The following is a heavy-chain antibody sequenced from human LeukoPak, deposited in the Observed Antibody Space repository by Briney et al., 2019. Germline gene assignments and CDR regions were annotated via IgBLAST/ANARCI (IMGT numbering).Heavy chain of an antibody. J-gene: IGHJ3*02. D-gene: IGHD5-18*01. V-gene: IGHV4-59*08. CDR1: GGSINPYY. Sequence: SETLSLTCTVSGGSINPYYWSWIRQPPGKGLEWIAYDRDNGESNYNPSLKSRLTISVDTPNNQISLRLSFVTAADTAMYYCARQPANTAAFDIWGLGTMVTVSS. CDR3: ARQPANTAAFDI. CDR2: DRDNGES.